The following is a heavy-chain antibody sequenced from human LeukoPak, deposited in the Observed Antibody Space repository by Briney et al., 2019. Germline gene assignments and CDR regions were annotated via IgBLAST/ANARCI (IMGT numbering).Heavy chain of an antibody. V-gene: IGHV4-59*12. J-gene: IGHJ4*02. D-gene: IGHD3-3*01. CDR2: IYYSGST. Sequence: SETLSLTCTLSGGSISTYYWSWIRQPPGKGLEWIGYIYYSGSTNYNPSLKSRVTISVDTSKNQFSLKLSSVTAADTAVYYCARDTHLGGFDYWGQGTLVTVSS. CDR3: ARDTHLGGFDY. CDR1: GGSISTYY.